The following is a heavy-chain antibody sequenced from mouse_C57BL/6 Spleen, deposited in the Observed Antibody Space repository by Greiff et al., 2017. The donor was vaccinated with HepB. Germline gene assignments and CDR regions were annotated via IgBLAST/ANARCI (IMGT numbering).Heavy chain of an antibody. CDR1: GYTFTDYE. CDR3: TRSGIAPLYYFDY. V-gene: IGHV1-15*01. CDR2: IDPETGGT. J-gene: IGHJ2*01. Sequence: VQLQQSGAELVRPGASVTLSCKASGYTFTDYELHWVKQTPVHGLEWIGAIDPETGGTAYNQKFKGKAILTADKSSSTAYMELRSLTSEDSAVYYCTRSGIAPLYYFDYWGQGTTLTVSS. D-gene: IGHD1-3*01.